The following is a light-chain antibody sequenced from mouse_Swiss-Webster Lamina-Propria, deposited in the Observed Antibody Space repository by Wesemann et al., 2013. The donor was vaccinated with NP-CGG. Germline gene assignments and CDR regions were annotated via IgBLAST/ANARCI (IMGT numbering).Light chain of an antibody. Sequence: DIVTDPVSKFMSTSVGDRVSVTCKASQNVGTNVAWYQQKPGQSPKALIYSASYRYSGVPDRFTGSGSGTDFTLTISNVQSEDLAEYFCQQYNSYPLTFGAGTKLELK. CDR1: QNVGTN. CDR3: QQYNSYPLT. V-gene: IGKV6-15*01. CDR2: SAS. J-gene: IGKJ5*01.